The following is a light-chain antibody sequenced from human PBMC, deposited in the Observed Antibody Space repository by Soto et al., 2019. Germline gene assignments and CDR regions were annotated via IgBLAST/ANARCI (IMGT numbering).Light chain of an antibody. CDR3: MQALQTPYT. Sequence: DIVMTQSPLSLPVTPGEPASISCRSSQSLLHSNGYNYLDWYLQKPGQSPQLLIYLGSNRASGVPDRVSGSGSGTDFTLKISGVEAEDVGVYYCMQALQTPYTFGQGTKLEIK. CDR1: QSLLHSNGYNY. V-gene: IGKV2-28*01. J-gene: IGKJ2*01. CDR2: LGS.